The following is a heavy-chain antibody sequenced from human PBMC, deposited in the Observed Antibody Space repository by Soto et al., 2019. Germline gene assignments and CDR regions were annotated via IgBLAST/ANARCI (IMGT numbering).Heavy chain of an antibody. J-gene: IGHJ3*02. CDR3: AKVYRGGAFDI. CDR2: ISYDGSNK. D-gene: IGHD2-8*01. Sequence: GGSLRLSCAASGFTFSSYGMHWVRQAPGKGLEWVAVISYDGSNKYYADSVKSRFTISRDNSKNTLYLQMNSLRAEDTAVYYCAKVYRGGAFDIWGQGTMVTVSS. V-gene: IGHV3-30*18. CDR1: GFTFSSYG.